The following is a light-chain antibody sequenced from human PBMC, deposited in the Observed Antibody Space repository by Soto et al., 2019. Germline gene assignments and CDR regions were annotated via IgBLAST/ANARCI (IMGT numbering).Light chain of an antibody. J-gene: IGKJ4*01. CDR1: QDISNY. V-gene: IGKV1-33*01. CDR3: QQYDNPPLT. CDR2: DAS. Sequence: DIQMTQSPSSLSASVGDRVTITCQASQDISNYLNWYQQKPVKAPTLLIYDASNLETGVPSRFSGSGSGKDFTFTISILQPEDIATYYCQQYDNPPLTFGGGTKVEIK.